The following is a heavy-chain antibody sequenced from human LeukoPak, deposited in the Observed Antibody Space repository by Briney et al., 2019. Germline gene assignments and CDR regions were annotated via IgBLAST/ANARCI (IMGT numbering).Heavy chain of an antibody. J-gene: IGHJ4*02. D-gene: IGHD3-22*01. CDR2: INPNSGGT. CDR1: GYTFTGYY. V-gene: IGHV1-2*02. CDR3: ARLPGGATYYYDSSGYTHFDY. Sequence: ASVKVSCKASGYTFTGYYMHWVRQAPGQGLEWMGWINPNSGGTDYAQKFQGRVTMTRDTSISTAYMELSRLRSDDTAVYYCARLPGGATYYYDSSGYTHFDYWGQGTLVTVSS.